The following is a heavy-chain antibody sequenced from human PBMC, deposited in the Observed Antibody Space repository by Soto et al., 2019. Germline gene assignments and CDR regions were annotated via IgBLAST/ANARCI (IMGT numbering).Heavy chain of an antibody. CDR2: VHYSGSA. D-gene: IGHD3-10*01. V-gene: IGHV4-39*01. CDR3: ARHRWGSGSYSGLLDF. CDR1: VGSISTSSYF. Sequence: QLQLQESGPGLVKPSETLSLTCSVSVGSISTSSYFWGWIRQPPGKGLEWVGAVHYSGSANYRSSLQSRVTISVATSQNQFSLRLRSVTAADTAVYYCARHRWGSGSYSGLLDFWGQGALVTVSS. J-gene: IGHJ4*02.